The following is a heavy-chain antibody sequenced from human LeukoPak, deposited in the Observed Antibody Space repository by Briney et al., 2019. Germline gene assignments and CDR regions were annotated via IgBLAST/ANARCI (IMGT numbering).Heavy chain of an antibody. V-gene: IGHV1-18*01. CDR2: ISANNGHT. Sequence: ASVTVSCKASGYIFTSYGLSWVRQAPGQGLEWMGWISANNGHTHYAQKFQGRLTITRDMSTRTVDMELRSLRSDDTAVYYCARDMRHYRYYESDEYYFNVEYWGQGTLVTVSS. CDR3: ARDMRHYRYYESDEYYFNVEY. J-gene: IGHJ4*02. CDR1: GYIFTSYG. D-gene: IGHD3-22*01.